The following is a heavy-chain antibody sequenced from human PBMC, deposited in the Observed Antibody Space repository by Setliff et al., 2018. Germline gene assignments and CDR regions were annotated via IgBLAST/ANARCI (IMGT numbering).Heavy chain of an antibody. CDR1: GGSMTDFF. CDR3: ARGLNTESWTPLY. D-gene: IGHD2-15*01. CDR2: IYTKGGT. J-gene: IGHJ4*02. Sequence: PSETLSLTCSVAGGSMTDFFWHWFRRPPGKGPEWIGYIYTKGGTNYSPSLKSRVTMSVDRSRNQFSLTLSSVSAADMAVYYCARGLNTESWTPLYWSPGTLVTVSS. V-gene: IGHV4-4*08.